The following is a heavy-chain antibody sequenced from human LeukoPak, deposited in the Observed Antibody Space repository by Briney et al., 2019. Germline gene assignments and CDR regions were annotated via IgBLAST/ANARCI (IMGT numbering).Heavy chain of an antibody. J-gene: IGHJ6*03. CDR3: ARGPPRGKYYYMDV. D-gene: IGHD1-1*01. CDR2: IGTASDT. CDR1: GFTFSSFD. V-gene: IGHV3-13*01. Sequence: GGSLRLSCAASGFTFSSFDMHWVRQPTGQGLEWVSTIGTASDTYYPGSVEGRFTLSRDNAKNSLYLQMNSLTVGDTAVYYCARGPPRGKYYYMDVWGKGTTVTVSS.